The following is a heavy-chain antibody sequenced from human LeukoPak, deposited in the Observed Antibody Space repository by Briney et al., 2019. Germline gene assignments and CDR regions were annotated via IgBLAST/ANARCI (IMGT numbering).Heavy chain of an antibody. D-gene: IGHD6-13*01. CDR3: ASLKRQQLVFDY. Sequence: PSQTLSLTCAVSGGSISSGGYSWSWIRQPPGKGLEWIGYIYHSGSTYYNPSLKSRVTISVDRSKNQFSLKLSSVTAADTAVYYCASLKRQQLVFDYWGQGTLVTVSS. V-gene: IGHV4-30-2*01. J-gene: IGHJ4*02. CDR2: IYHSGST. CDR1: GGSISSGGYS.